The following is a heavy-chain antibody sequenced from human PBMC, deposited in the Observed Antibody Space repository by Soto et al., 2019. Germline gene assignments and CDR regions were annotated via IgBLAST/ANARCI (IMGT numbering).Heavy chain of an antibody. CDR3: ARIGDTSSWFLNWFDP. D-gene: IGHD6-13*01. CDR1: GGSFSGYY. V-gene: IGHV4-34*01. J-gene: IGHJ5*02. CDR2: INHSGST. Sequence: SETLSLTCAVYGGSFSGYYWSWIRQPPGKGLEWIGEINHSGSTNYNPSLKSRVTISVDTSKNQFSLKLSSVTAADTAVYYCARIGDTSSWFLNWFDPWGQGTLVTVSS.